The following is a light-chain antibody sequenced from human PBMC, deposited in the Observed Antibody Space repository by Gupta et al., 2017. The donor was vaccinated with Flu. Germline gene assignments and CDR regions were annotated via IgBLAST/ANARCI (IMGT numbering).Light chain of an antibody. V-gene: IGLV2-14*01. CDR2: EVS. Sequence: QSALTQPGSVPGSPGQSITTSCTETSSDFGGYNYVSWYQQHPGKAPKLMIYEVSDRPSGVSNRFSGSKSGNTASLTISGLQAEDEADYYCSSYTSSSTLVFGGGTKLTVL. CDR3: SSYTSSSTLV. J-gene: IGLJ3*02. CDR1: SSDFGGYNY.